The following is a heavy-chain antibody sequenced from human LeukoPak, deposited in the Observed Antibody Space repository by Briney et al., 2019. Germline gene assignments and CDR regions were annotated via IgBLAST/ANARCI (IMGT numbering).Heavy chain of an antibody. D-gene: IGHD6-13*01. J-gene: IGHJ4*02. CDR3: ARVVVGQQLVDVDPDSDY. Sequence: PSETLSLTCAVYGGSFSGYYWSWIRQPPGKGLEWIGEINRSGSTNYNPSLKSRVTISVDTSKNQFSLKLSSVTAADTAVYYCARVVVGQQLVDVDPDSDYWGQGTLVTVSS. CDR2: INRSGST. CDR1: GGSFSGYY. V-gene: IGHV4-34*01.